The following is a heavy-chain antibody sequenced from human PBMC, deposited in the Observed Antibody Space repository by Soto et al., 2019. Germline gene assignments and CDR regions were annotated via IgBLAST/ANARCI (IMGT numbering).Heavy chain of an antibody. CDR2: SNEGSGNT. V-gene: IGHV1-3*01. CDR1: GYSFKNYA. J-gene: IGHJ4*02. CDR3: ARDDRTISGAVTLDY. D-gene: IGHD3-3*02. Sequence: QVQLVQSGPGVKRPGAWVRISCRTAGYSFKNYAIPWVRQAPGKKLEWMGWSNEGSGNTRYSQKFQGRMSIARDTSASTSYLDLRSLTSEDTAIYFCARDDRTISGAVTLDYWGPGTLVTVSS.